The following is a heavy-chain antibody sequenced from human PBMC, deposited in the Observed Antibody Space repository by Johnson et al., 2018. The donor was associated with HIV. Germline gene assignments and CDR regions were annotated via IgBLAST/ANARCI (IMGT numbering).Heavy chain of an antibody. CDR1: GFTFSSYG. V-gene: IGHV3-30*18. CDR3: AKLTGGNSGFGDALDS. Sequence: QMLLVESGGGVVQPGRSLRLSCAASGFTFSSYGMHWVRQAPGKGLEWVAVISYDGSNKYYADSVKGRFTISRDNSKNTLYLQMNSLRAEDTAGYYCAKLTGGNSGFGDALDSWGQGTMVTVSS. CDR2: ISYDGSNK. D-gene: IGHD4-23*01. J-gene: IGHJ3*02.